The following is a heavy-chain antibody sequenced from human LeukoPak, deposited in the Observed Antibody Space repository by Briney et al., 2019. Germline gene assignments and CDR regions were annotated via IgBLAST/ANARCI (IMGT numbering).Heavy chain of an antibody. CDR2: INPNSGGT. CDR1: GYTFTVYY. V-gene: IGHV1-2*02. Sequence: ASVKVSCKASGYTFTVYYMHWVRQAPGQGLEWMGWINPNSGGTNYAQKFQGRVTMTRDTSISTAYMELSRLRSDDTAVYYCAKAISSPVPFDYWGEGTLVTVSS. D-gene: IGHD6-13*01. CDR3: AKAISSPVPFDY. J-gene: IGHJ4*02.